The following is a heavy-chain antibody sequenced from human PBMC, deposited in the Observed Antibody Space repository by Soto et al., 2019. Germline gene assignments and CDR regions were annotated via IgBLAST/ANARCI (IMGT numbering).Heavy chain of an antibody. Sequence: PGGSLRLSCAASGFTFDDYAMHWVRQAPGKGLEWVSYITWNSGYIGYADSVKGRFTISRDNANNSLYLQMNSLKPEDTAFYYCSKARYCSSSSPNDYWGQGTLVTVSS. D-gene: IGHD6-13*01. CDR2: ITWNSGYI. J-gene: IGHJ1*01. CDR3: SKARYCSSSSPNDY. V-gene: IGHV3-9*01. CDR1: GFTFDDYA.